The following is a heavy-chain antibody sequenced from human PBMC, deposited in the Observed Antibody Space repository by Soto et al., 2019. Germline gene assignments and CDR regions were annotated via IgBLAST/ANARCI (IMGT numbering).Heavy chain of an antibody. V-gene: IGHV1-69*02. D-gene: IGHD2-2*02. J-gene: IGHJ4*02. Sequence: QVQLVQSGAEVKKPGSSVKVSCKASGGTFSSYTISWVRQAPGQGLEWMGRIIPILGIAHYAQKFQGRVTIAADKSTSTAYMAPSGLRSEDTAVYYCAMEYCSSTSCYRDYWGQGTLVTVSS. CDR2: IIPILGIA. CDR3: AMEYCSSTSCYRDY. CDR1: GGTFSSYT.